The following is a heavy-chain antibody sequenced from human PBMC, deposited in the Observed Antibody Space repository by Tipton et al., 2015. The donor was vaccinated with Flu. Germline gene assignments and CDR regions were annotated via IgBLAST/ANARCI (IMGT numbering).Heavy chain of an antibody. Sequence: LRLSCSVSGASISSGGYYWTRIRQLPGKGLEWIGHIYYSGTTLYNPSLKSRLTISIDTSKNQFSLNLNSMTVADTAVYFCARDGRPYCDTTGCHSPHVFDIWGQGTMVTVSS. D-gene: IGHD2-2*02. CDR2: IYYSGTT. CDR1: GASISSGGYY. V-gene: IGHV4-31*03. CDR3: ARDGRPYCDTTGCHSPHVFDI. J-gene: IGHJ3*02.